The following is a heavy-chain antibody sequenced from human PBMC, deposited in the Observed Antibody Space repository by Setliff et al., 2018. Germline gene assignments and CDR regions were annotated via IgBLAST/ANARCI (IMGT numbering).Heavy chain of an antibody. Sequence: SETLSLTCTVSGGSISSGSYYWSWIRQPAGKGLEWIGRIYNSGSTNYNPSLKSRVTISLDTSKNQFSLKLNSVTAADTAVYYCARERIAVAGRSNWFDPWGRGTLVTVSS. CDR3: ARERIAVAGRSNWFDP. D-gene: IGHD6-19*01. CDR2: IYNSGST. V-gene: IGHV4-61*02. CDR1: GGSISSGSYY. J-gene: IGHJ5*02.